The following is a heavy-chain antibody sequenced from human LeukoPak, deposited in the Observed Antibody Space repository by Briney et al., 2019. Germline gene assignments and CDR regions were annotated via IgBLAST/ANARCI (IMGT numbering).Heavy chain of an antibody. D-gene: IGHD6-19*01. CDR2: ISGSGGST. J-gene: IGHJ4*02. V-gene: IGHV3-23*01. Sequence: PGGSLRLSCAASGFTFSSYAMSWVRQAPGKGLEWVSGISGSGGSTYYADSVKGRFTISRDNSKSTLYVQMNSLRAEDTAVYYCAKEQSSGWYVWGQGTLVTVSS. CDR3: AKEQSSGWYV. CDR1: GFTFSSYA.